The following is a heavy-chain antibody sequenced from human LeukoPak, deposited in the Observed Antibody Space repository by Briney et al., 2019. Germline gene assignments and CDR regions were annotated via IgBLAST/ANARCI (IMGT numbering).Heavy chain of an antibody. Sequence: SETLSLTCTVSGGSISSYCWSWIRQPAEKGLEWIGRIYPSGSTNYNPSLKSRVTISIDESKNQFSLKLTSVTAADTAVYYCARDRSGYSEYYFDYWGQGTLVTVSS. D-gene: IGHD5-12*01. J-gene: IGHJ4*02. CDR2: IYPSGST. V-gene: IGHV4-4*07. CDR1: GGSISSYC. CDR3: ARDRSGYSEYYFDY.